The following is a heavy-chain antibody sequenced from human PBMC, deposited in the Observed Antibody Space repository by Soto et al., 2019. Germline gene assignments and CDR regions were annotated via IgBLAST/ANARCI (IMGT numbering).Heavy chain of an antibody. Sequence: SETLSLTCAVYGGSFSGYYWSWIRQPPGKGLEWIGEINHSGSTNYNPSLKSRVTISVDTSKNQFSLKLSSVTAADTAVYYCARSRAGRYSGSYGAYYYGMDVWGQRTTVTVSS. J-gene: IGHJ6*02. CDR1: GGSFSGYY. V-gene: IGHV4-34*01. CDR3: ARSRAGRYSGSYGAYYYGMDV. CDR2: INHSGST. D-gene: IGHD1-26*01.